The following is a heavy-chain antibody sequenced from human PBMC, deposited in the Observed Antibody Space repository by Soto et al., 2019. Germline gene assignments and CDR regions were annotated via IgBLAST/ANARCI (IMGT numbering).Heavy chain of an antibody. V-gene: IGHV4-34*01. CDR1: GGSLSDYF. CDR2: INHLGSI. D-gene: IGHD2-21*01. Sequence: SETLSLTCVVSGGSLSDYFLSWIRQPPGMALEWIGEINHLGSINYNPSLKSRVTMSVDTSKSQFSLTLNSVTAADTATYYCARGGISHWAYFYYMDVWDRGTTVTVSS. CDR3: ARGGISHWAYFYYMDV. J-gene: IGHJ6*03.